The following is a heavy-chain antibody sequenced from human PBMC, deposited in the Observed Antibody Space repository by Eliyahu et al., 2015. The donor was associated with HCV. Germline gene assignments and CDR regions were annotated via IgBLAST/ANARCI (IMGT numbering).Heavy chain of an antibody. J-gene: IGHJ4*02. CDR2: LYWDDDK. V-gene: IGHV2-70*17. Sequence: QVTLRESGPALVKPTQTLTLTCTFSGFSLSTSGMCVSWIRQPPGKALEWPGPLYWDDDKFYSTSLKTRLTISKDTSKNQVVLTMTNMDPVDTATYYCARTTVAGGGGYFDYWGQGTLVTVSS. CDR1: GFSLSTSGMC. D-gene: IGHD6-19*01. CDR3: ARTTVAGGGGYFDY.